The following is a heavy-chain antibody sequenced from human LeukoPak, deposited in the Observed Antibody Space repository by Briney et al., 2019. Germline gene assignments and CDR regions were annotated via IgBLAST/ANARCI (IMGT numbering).Heavy chain of an antibody. D-gene: IGHD4-17*01. CDR1: GFTFSSYT. J-gene: IGHJ4*02. Sequence: PGGSLRLSCAASGFTFSSYTMNWARQAPGKGLEWVSAISSSSSYIYYADSVKGRFTISRHNAKRSLYLQMNSLRAEDTAVYYCARDLGGYGDYGTNFDYWGQGTLVTVSS. V-gene: IGHV3-21*01. CDR3: ARDLGGYGDYGTNFDY. CDR2: ISSSSSYI.